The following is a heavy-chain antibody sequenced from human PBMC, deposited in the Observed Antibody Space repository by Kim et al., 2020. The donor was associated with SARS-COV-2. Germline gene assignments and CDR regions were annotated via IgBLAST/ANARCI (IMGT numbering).Heavy chain of an antibody. V-gene: IGHV3-9*01. CDR1: GFRFADNA. CDR3: TKDAKGDFN. Sequence: PGGSLRLSCAASGFRFADNAMHWVRQVPGKGLEWFSHISCNGEYIDYADSVKGRFTVSRDNAKNSLFLQMNSLRVEDTAFYYCTKDAKGDFNWGRGTLVTVSS. J-gene: IGHJ4*02. CDR2: ISCNGEYI.